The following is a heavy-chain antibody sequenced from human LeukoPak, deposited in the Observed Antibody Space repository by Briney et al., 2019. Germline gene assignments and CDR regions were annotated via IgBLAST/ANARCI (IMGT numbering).Heavy chain of an antibody. J-gene: IGHJ4*02. CDR3: AKARFTDY. CDR1: GFTFSSSA. CDR2: ISNNGGYT. D-gene: IGHD3-3*01. Sequence: GGSLRLSCAASGFTFSSSAMSWVRQAPGKGLEWVSAISNNGGYTYYADSVQGRFTISRDNSKSTLCLQMNSLRAEDTAVYYCAKARFTDYWGQGTLVTVSS. V-gene: IGHV3-23*01.